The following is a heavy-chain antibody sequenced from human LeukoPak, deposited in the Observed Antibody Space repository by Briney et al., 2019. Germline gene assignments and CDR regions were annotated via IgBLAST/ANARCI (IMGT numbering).Heavy chain of an antibody. D-gene: IGHD1-26*01. J-gene: IGHJ5*02. CDR3: ARHEYSGSYYGLSWFDP. CDR2: IYYSGST. V-gene: IGHV4-39*01. Sequence: SETLSLTCTVYGGSISSSGYYWGWIRQPPGKGLEWIASIYYSGSTYYNPSLKSRVTISVDTSKNQLSLKLSSLTAANTAVYYCARHEYSGSYYGLSWFDPWGQGTLVTVSS. CDR1: GGSISSSGYY.